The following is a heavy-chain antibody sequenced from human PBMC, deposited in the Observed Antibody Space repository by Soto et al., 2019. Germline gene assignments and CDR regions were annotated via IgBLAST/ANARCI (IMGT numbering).Heavy chain of an antibody. V-gene: IGHV1-69*01. CDR3: ARSLTLRGYNPLFDY. Sequence: QVQLVQSGAEVQKPGSSVKVSCKASGGTFSSYAISWVRQAPGQGLEWMGGIIPIFGTANYAQKFQGRVTITADESTSTAYMELSSLRSEDTAVYYCARSLTLRGYNPLFDYWGQRTLVTVSS. CDR2: IIPIFGTA. CDR1: GGTFSSYA. D-gene: IGHD1-1*01. J-gene: IGHJ4*02.